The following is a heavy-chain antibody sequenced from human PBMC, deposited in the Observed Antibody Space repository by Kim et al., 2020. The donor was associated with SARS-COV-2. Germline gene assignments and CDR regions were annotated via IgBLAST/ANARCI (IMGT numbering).Heavy chain of an antibody. D-gene: IGHD3-22*01. J-gene: IGHJ4*02. Sequence: YADSVKGRFTISRDNSKNTLYLQMNSLRAEDTAVYYCARGPQITMTFDYWGQGTLVTVSS. CDR3: ARGPQITMTFDY. V-gene: IGHV3-30*01.